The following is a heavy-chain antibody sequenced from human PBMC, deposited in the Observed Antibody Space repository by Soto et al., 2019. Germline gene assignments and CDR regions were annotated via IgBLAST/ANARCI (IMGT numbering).Heavy chain of an antibody. CDR1: GYSFITYW. J-gene: IGHJ5*02. D-gene: IGHD3-10*01. CDR2: IYPADSET. V-gene: IGHV5-51*01. Sequence: GESLKISCKGSGYSFITYWIGWVRQMPGKGLEWMAMIYPADSETRYSPSFQGHVTISADKSISTAYLQWSSLKASDTAIYYCARLLITIVRRVIPSDGWFDPWGQGTLVTVSS. CDR3: ARLLITIVRRVIPSDGWFDP.